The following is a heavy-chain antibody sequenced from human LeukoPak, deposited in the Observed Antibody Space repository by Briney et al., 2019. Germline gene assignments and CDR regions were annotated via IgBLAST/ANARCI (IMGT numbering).Heavy chain of an antibody. CDR1: GFTFSNYG. J-gene: IGHJ4*02. D-gene: IGHD3-10*01. CDR3: TRAHGRITRDAYLDY. V-gene: IGHV3-30*03. Sequence: GGSLRLSCAASGFTFSNYGMHWVRQAPGKGLEWVAVISYDGSNKYYADSVKGRFAISRDDSKNTLHLQMNSLRAEDTAMYYCTRAHGRITRDAYLDYWGQGTLVTVSS. CDR2: ISYDGSNK.